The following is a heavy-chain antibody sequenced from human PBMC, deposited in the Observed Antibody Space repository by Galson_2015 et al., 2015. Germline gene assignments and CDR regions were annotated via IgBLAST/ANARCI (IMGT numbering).Heavy chain of an antibody. V-gene: IGHV3-30-3*01. CDR1: GFTFSSYA. D-gene: IGHD5-12*01. CDR2: ISYDGSNK. Sequence: SLRLSCAASGFTFSSYAMHWVRQAPGKGLEWVAVISYDGSNKYYADSVKGRFTISRDNSKNRLYLQMNSLRAEDTAVYYCARSGYSGYEGAFDIWGQGTMVTVSS. J-gene: IGHJ3*02. CDR3: ARSGYSGYEGAFDI.